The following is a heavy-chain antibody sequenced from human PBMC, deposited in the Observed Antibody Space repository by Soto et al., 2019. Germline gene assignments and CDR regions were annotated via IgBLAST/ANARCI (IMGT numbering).Heavy chain of an antibody. Sequence: QVELVESGGGVVQPGSSLRLSCAASGFTFSTYAMHWVRQAPGKGLEWVAAISYDGANLFYADSVKGRFTISRDNSKNAXELQVSSLRGEDTAKYYWARDRTIMARGVTPPEDYWGRGTLVTVSS. V-gene: IGHV3-30-3*01. CDR1: GFTFSTYA. D-gene: IGHD3-10*01. J-gene: IGHJ4*02. CDR2: ISYDGANL. CDR3: ARDRTIMARGVTPPEDY.